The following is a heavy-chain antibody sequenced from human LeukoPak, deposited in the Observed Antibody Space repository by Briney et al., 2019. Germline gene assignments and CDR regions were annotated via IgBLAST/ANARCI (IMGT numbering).Heavy chain of an antibody. D-gene: IGHD5-12*01. Sequence: ASVKVSCKASGYTFTSYYMHWVRQAPGQGLEWMGIINPSGGSTSYAQKFQGRVTMTRDTSISTAYMELSRLRSDDTAVYYCARESGYSGYDLGAVAGIDYWGQGTLVTVSS. CDR3: ARESGYSGYDLGAVAGIDY. J-gene: IGHJ4*02. V-gene: IGHV1-46*01. CDR2: INPSGGST. CDR1: GYTFTSYY.